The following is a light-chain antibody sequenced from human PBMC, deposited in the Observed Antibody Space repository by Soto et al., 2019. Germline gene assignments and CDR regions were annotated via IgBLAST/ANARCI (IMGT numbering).Light chain of an antibody. Sequence: DIQMTQSPSSLSASVGDRVTITCRASQSINSYLNWYQQKPGKAPKLLISTASSLRSGVPSRFSASRSGTDFTLTISSLQPEDFATYYCQQSFDTPRTFGQGTKVDIK. CDR2: TAS. CDR3: QQSFDTPRT. J-gene: IGKJ1*01. V-gene: IGKV1-39*01. CDR1: QSINSY.